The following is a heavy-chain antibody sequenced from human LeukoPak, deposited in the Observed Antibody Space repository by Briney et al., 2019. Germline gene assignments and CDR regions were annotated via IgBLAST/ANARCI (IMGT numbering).Heavy chain of an antibody. Sequence: ASVKVSCKASGGTFSSYAISWVRQAPGQGLEWMGGIIPIFGAANYAQKFQGRVTITADESTSTAYMELSSLRSEDTAVYYCAREGDTSYYDSSGYYYDYWGQGTLVTVSS. D-gene: IGHD3-22*01. V-gene: IGHV1-69*13. CDR1: GGTFSSYA. J-gene: IGHJ4*02. CDR3: AREGDTSYYDSSGYYYDY. CDR2: IIPIFGAA.